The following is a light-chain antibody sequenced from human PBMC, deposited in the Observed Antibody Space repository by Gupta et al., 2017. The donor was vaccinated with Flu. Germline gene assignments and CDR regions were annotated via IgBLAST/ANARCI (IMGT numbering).Light chain of an antibody. CDR2: NND. CDR3: AAWDDSLIAYV. CDR1: SSNIGSNI. Sequence: QSVLTQPPSASGTPGQRVTISCSGSSSNIGSNIVNWYQQLPGSTPELIIYNNDQRPSGVPDRFSGSKSGTSASLAISGLQSEHEADYYCAAWDDSLIAYVFGTGTKVTVL. J-gene: IGLJ1*01. V-gene: IGLV1-44*01.